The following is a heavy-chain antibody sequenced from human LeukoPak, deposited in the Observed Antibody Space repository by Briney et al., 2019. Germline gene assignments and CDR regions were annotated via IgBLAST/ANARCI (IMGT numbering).Heavy chain of an antibody. V-gene: IGHV4-59*01. CDR2: IYYSGST. CDR3: ARAYDSAVFDY. CDR1: GGSISSYY. Sequence: PSETLSLTCTVSGGSISSYYWSWIRQPPGKGLEWIGYIYYSGSTNYNPSLKSRVTISVDTSKNQFSLKLSSVTAADTAVYYCARAYDSAVFDYWAREPWSPSPQ. J-gene: IGHJ4*02. D-gene: IGHD3-22*01.